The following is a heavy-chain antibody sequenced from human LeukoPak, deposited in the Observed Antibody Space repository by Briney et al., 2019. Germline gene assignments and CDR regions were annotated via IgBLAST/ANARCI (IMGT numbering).Heavy chain of an antibody. CDR1: GFTFSRNG. D-gene: IGHD3-22*01. J-gene: IGHJ4*02. V-gene: IGHV3-23*01. CDR3: AKGYDSSGYLNDY. Sequence: GGSLRLSCAASGFTFSRNGMTWVRQAPGKGLEWVSTISGSGGSTYYADSVKGRFTISRDNSKNTLYLQMNSLRAEDTAVYYCAKGYDSSGYLNDYWGQGTLVTVSS. CDR2: ISGSGGST.